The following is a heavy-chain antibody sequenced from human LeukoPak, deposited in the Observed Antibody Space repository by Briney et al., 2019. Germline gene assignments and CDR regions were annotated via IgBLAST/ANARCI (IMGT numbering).Heavy chain of an antibody. CDR2: IRYDVSNI. Sequence: GGSLRLSCAASGFTFSSYGMHWVRQAPGKGLEWVTFIRYDVSNIYYADSVKGRFTTSRDNSKNTLYLQMNSLRAEDTAVYYCAKGDDYGSGAMFDYWGQGTRVTVSS. V-gene: IGHV3-30*02. CDR1: GFTFSSYG. J-gene: IGHJ4*02. D-gene: IGHD3-10*01. CDR3: AKGDDYGSGAMFDY.